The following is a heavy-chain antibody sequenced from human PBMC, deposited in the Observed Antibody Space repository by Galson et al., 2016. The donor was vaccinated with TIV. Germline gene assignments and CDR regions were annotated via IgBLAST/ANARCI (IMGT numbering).Heavy chain of an antibody. CDR2: IDWDDDK. J-gene: IGHJ4*02. Sequence: PALVKPTQTLTLTCTFSGFSLNTDGMCVNWIRQPPGKALEWLARIDWDDDKSYSSSLKTRLTISKDTSKNQVVLTMTNMDPVDTATYYCARISGYYDSSGHYIPRSFDYWGPGALVTVSS. CDR3: ARISGYYDSSGHYIPRSFDY. V-gene: IGHV2-70*11. CDR1: GFSLNTDGMC. D-gene: IGHD3-22*01.